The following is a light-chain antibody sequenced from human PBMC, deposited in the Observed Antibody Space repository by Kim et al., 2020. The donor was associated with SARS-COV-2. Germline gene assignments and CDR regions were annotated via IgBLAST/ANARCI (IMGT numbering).Light chain of an antibody. V-gene: IGLV2-11*01. CDR1: SSDVGTYNY. Sequence: QSALTQPRSVSGSPGQSVTISCTGTSSDVGTYNYVSWYQQHPGKPPKLMIYDVDKRPSGVPDRFSGSKSGNTASLPVSGLQAEDEADYYCCSYGGSYPYVFGTGTKLTVL. CDR2: DVD. CDR3: CSYGGSYPYV. J-gene: IGLJ1*01.